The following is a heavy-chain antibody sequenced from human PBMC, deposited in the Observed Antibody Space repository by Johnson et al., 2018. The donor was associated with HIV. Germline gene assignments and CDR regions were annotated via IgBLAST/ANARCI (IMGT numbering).Heavy chain of an antibody. D-gene: IGHD3-3*01. CDR3: ARDHDGL. J-gene: IGHJ3*01. Sequence: QVQLVESGGGVVQPGRSLRLSCAASGFTFSSYAMHWVRQAPGEGLEWVAVISYDGSNKYYADSVKGRFTISRDNAKNSLYLQMNSLRAEDTAVYYCARDHDGLWGQGTMVTVSS. V-gene: IGHV3-30-3*01. CDR2: ISYDGSNK. CDR1: GFTFSSYA.